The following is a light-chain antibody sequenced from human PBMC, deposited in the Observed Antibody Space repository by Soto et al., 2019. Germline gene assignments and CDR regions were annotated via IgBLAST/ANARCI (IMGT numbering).Light chain of an antibody. V-gene: IGKV3-20*01. CDR3: QQYGSAPRT. CDR2: DAS. Sequence: EIVLTQSPGTLSLSPGERAILSCRASQSVSSDSLAWYRQKPGQAPRLLVYDASRRATGIPDRFSGSGSGPDFALTISRLGAEDFAGYYCQQYGSAPRTFEEGTNVDMK. J-gene: IGKJ1*01. CDR1: QSVSSDS.